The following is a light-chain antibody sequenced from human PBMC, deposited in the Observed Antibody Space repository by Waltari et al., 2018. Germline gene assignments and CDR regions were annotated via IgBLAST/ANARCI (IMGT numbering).Light chain of an antibody. CDR2: KDN. J-gene: IGLJ3*02. CDR1: ELPRQY. V-gene: IGLV3-25*03. Sequence: SYELTQPPSVSVSPGQTARITCSGDELPRQYVCWYPKKAGQAPPMVMSKDNERPSGKPDRFSGSASRTTITLTISDVQEEDEADYYCQSADRSGSQWVFGGGTKLTVL. CDR3: QSADRSGSQWV.